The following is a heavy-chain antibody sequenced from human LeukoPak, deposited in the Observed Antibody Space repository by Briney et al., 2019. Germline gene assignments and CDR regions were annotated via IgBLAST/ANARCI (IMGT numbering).Heavy chain of an antibody. CDR2: IKDGGTTT. J-gene: IGHJ4*02. CDR1: GFTLCRFW. Sequence: GGSLRLSCSASGFTLCRFWIYCVRQVPGKGLEWVSRIKDGGTTTDYADSVKGRFTISRDDAKNTLHLQMNSLRAEDTAVYYCATIRPGYWGQGTLVTVSP. CDR3: ATIRPGY. V-gene: IGHV3-74*01. D-gene: IGHD3-3*01.